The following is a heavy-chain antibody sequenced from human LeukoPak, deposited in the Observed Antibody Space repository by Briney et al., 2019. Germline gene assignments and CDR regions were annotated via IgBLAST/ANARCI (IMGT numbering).Heavy chain of an antibody. D-gene: IGHD3-22*01. Sequence: ASVKVSCKASGYTFTSYAMNWVRQAPGQGLEWLGWINTDTGNPTYAQGFTGRFVFSLDTSVSTACLQISSLKAEDTAVYYCARVNYDSSGYYYFFDYWGQGTLVTVSS. CDR3: ARVNYDSSGYYYFFDY. CDR2: INTDTGNP. V-gene: IGHV7-4-1*02. J-gene: IGHJ4*02. CDR1: GYTFTSYA.